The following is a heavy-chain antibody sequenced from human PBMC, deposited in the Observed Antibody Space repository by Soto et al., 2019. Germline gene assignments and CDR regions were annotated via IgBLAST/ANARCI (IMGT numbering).Heavy chain of an antibody. CDR3: ARDREPYQDYYFDY. J-gene: IGHJ4*02. D-gene: IGHD2-2*01. CDR2: ISSSSSYI. CDR1: GFTFSSYS. Sequence: EVQLVESGGGLVKPGGSLRLSCAASGFTFSSYSMNWVRQAPGKGLEWVSSISSSSSYIYYADSVKGRFTISRDNAKNSLYLRMNSLRAEDTAVYYCARDREPYQDYYFDYWGQGTLVTVSS. V-gene: IGHV3-21*01.